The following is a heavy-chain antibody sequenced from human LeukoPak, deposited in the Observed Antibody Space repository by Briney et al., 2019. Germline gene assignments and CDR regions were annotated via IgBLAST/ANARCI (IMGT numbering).Heavy chain of an antibody. Sequence: PSETLSLTCSVYGGSFSGYYWSWIRQPPGKGLEWIGEINHSGSTNHNPSLKSRVTISVDTSKNQFSLKLSSVTAADTAVYYCARERYVDTVPPSFDIWGQGTMVTVSS. CDR2: INHSGST. J-gene: IGHJ3*02. D-gene: IGHD5-18*01. CDR1: GGSFSGYY. V-gene: IGHV4-34*01. CDR3: ARERYVDTVPPSFDI.